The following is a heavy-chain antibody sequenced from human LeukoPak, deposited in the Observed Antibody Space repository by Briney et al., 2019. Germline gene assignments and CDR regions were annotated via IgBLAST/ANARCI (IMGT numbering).Heavy chain of an antibody. V-gene: IGHV1-2*02. J-gene: IGHJ4*02. CDR3: ARGTCTKSACYPVGNFDY. D-gene: IGHD2-8*01. Sequence: ASVKVSCKASGYTFTGYYIHWVRQAPGQGLEWMGWINPNGDDTKYAQKLQGRVTMTWDTSISTAYMELSSLTSDDTAVYYCARGTCTKSACYPVGNFDYWGQGILLTVSS. CDR1: GYTFTGYY. CDR2: INPNGDDT.